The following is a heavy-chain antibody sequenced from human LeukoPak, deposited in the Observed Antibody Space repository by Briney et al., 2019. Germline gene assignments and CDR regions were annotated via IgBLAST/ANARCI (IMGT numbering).Heavy chain of an antibody. CDR3: ARSMAQYYYGSGSLAGGFDY. Sequence: PGRSLRLSCAASGFTFSSYAMHWVRQAPGKGLEWVAVISCDGRNKDYAESVKGRFTISRDNSRNTLYLQMNSLRAEDTAVYYCARSMAQYYYGSGSLAGGFDYWGQGTLVTVSS. CDR1: GFTFSSYA. CDR2: ISCDGRNK. V-gene: IGHV3-30*01. J-gene: IGHJ4*02. D-gene: IGHD3-10*01.